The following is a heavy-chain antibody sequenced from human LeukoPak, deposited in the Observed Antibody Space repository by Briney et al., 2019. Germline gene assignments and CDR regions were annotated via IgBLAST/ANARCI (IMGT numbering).Heavy chain of an antibody. Sequence: GGSLRLSCAASGFTFSSCSMNWVRQAPGKGLEWVSYISGSGTTMYYADSVKGRFTISRDNAKNSLYLQMNSLRDEDTAVYYCARDGVNITGTTVNWCDPWGQGTLVTVSS. CDR1: GFTFSSCS. V-gene: IGHV3-48*02. CDR2: ISGSGTTM. CDR3: ARDGVNITGTTVNWCDP. D-gene: IGHD1-20*01. J-gene: IGHJ5*02.